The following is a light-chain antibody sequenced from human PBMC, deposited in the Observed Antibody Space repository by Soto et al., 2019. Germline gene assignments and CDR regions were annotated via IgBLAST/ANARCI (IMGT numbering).Light chain of an antibody. V-gene: IGKV3-11*01. CDR3: QQRSNFIT. CDR1: QSVSNNY. J-gene: IGKJ5*01. CDR2: DAS. Sequence: EIVLTQSPGTLSLSPGERATLSCRASQSVSNNYLAWYQQKPGQAPRLLIYDASNRATGIPARFSGSGSGTDFTLTISSLEPEDFAVYYCQQRSNFITFGQGTRLEI.